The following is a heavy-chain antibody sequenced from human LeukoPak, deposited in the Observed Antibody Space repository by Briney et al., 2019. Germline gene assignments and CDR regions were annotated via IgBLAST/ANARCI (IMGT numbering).Heavy chain of an antibody. Sequence: PSETLSLTCTLSGGSISSSNYYWSWIRQPPGKGLEWIGYNYYSGSTNYNPSLKSRVTISVDTSKNQFSLKLSSVTAADTAVYYCARDPSYSSLGNYFGMDVWGQGTTVTVS. D-gene: IGHD6-6*01. V-gene: IGHV4-61*01. J-gene: IGHJ6*02. CDR1: GGSISSSNYY. CDR3: ARDPSYSSLGNYFGMDV. CDR2: NYYSGST.